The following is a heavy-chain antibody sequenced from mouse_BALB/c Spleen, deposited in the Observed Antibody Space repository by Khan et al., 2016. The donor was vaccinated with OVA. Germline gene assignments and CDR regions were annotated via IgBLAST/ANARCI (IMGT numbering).Heavy chain of an antibody. CDR3: ARWGPSRYDVPDY. D-gene: IGHD2-14*01. J-gene: IGHJ2*01. Sequence: QVQLKESGAELARPGASVKLSCKASGYTFTSYWMQWVKQRPGQGLEWIGTIYPGNGDTRYTQKFKGKATLTADKSSSTAYMQLSSLASEDSAVYYCARWGPSRYDVPDYWGQGTTRAVSS. V-gene: IGHV1-87*01. CDR2: IYPGNGDT. CDR1: GYTFTSYW.